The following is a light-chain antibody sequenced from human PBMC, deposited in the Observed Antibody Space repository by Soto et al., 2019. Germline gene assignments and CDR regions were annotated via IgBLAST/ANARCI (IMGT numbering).Light chain of an antibody. J-gene: IGKJ1*01. CDR1: QSLLHSDGKTY. Sequence: DIVMTQTPLSLSVTPGQPASISCRSSQSLLHSDGKTYFYWYXQRQGQPPRXLIYEVSNRFSGVPDRFSGSGSGTDLTLKISRVETDDVGLYFCMQTKQLPVTFGQGTKVDIK. V-gene: IGKV2D-29*01. CDR3: MQTKQLPVT. CDR2: EVS.